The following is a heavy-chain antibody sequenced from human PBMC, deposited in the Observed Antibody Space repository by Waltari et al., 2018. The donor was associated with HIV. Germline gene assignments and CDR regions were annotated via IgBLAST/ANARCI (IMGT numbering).Heavy chain of an antibody. J-gene: IGHJ3*02. V-gene: IGHV3-30*02. Sequence: QVQLVESGGGVVQPGGSLRLSCAASGFTFSSYGMHWVRQAPGKGLEWVAFIRYDGSNKYYADSVKGRFTISRDNSKNTLYLQMNSLRAEDTAVYYCAKDLHVPAAMRGDAFDIWGQGTMVTVSS. D-gene: IGHD2-2*01. CDR3: AKDLHVPAAMRGDAFDI. CDR1: GFTFSSYG. CDR2: IRYDGSNK.